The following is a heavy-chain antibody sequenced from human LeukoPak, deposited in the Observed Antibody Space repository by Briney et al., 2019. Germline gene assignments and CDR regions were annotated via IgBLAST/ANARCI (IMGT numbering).Heavy chain of an antibody. Sequence: GGSLRLSCAASGFTFSRYAMSWVRQAPGKGLEWVGRIKSKTDGGTTDYAAPVKGRFTISRDDSKNTLYLQMNSLKTEDTAVYYCTTGSSMIVVVTPPFDYWGQGTLVTVSS. CDR1: GFTFSRYA. J-gene: IGHJ4*02. D-gene: IGHD3-22*01. V-gene: IGHV3-15*01. CDR3: TTGSSMIVVVTPPFDY. CDR2: IKSKTDGGTT.